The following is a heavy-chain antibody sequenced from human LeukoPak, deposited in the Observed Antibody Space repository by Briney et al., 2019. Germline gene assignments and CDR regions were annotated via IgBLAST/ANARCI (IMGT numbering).Heavy chain of an antibody. J-gene: IGHJ4*02. CDR2: IKQDGSET. V-gene: IGHV3-7*04. D-gene: IGHD5-24*01. CDR3: ARGDGYYYNVDD. Sequence: GGSLRLSCAASGFTFSSYSMSWVRQAPGKGLEWVGNIKQDGSETKSVDSVEGRFTISRDNAKNSLYLQMNSLRAEDTAMYYCARGDGYYYNVDDWGQGTLVTVSS. CDR1: GFTFSSYS.